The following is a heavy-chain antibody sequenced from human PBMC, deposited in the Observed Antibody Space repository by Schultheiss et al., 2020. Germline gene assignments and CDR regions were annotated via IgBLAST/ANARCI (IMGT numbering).Heavy chain of an antibody. V-gene: IGHV1-8*01. D-gene: IGHD3-10*01. CDR3: ARGPPEWFGELLVWFDP. J-gene: IGHJ5*02. CDR1: GYTFTSYD. Sequence: ASVKVSCKASGYTFTSYDINWVRQATGQGLEWMGWMNPNSGNTGYAQKFQGRVTMTRNTSISTAYMELSSLRSEDTAVYYCARGPPEWFGELLVWFDPWGQGTLVNVYS. CDR2: MNPNSGNT.